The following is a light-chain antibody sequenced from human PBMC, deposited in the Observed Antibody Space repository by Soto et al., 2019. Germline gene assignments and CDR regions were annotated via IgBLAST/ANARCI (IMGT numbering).Light chain of an antibody. CDR3: QQRGNWPPVT. CDR1: QSVTSY. Sequence: EIVLTQSPATLSLSPGERATLSCRASQSVTSYLAWYQQKPGQAPGLLIYDASNRATGIPARFSGGGSGTDFTLTISSLEPEDFAGYYCQQRGNWPPVTFGGGTKVEIK. V-gene: IGKV3-11*01. CDR2: DAS. J-gene: IGKJ4*01.